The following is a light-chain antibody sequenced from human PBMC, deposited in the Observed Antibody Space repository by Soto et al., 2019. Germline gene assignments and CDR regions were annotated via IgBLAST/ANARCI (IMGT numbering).Light chain of an antibody. CDR1: SSNIGSNY. Sequence: QSVLTQPPSASETPGQRVTISCSGSSSNIGSNYVYWYQQLPGTAPKLLIYRNNQRPSGVPDRFSGSKSGTSASLAISGLRSEDEADYYCAAWDDSLSVVFGGGTKVTVL. CDR2: RNN. V-gene: IGLV1-47*01. CDR3: AAWDDSLSVV. J-gene: IGLJ2*01.